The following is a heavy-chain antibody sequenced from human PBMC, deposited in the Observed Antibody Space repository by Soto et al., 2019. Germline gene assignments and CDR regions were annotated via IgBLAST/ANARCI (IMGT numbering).Heavy chain of an antibody. Sequence: EVQLVESGGGLVQPGRSLRLSCAASGFTFDDYAMHWVRQAPGKGLEWVSGISWNSGSIGYADSVKGRFTISRDNAKNSLYLQMNSLRAEDTALYYCATDMVLRFLEWRGHYFDSWGQGTLVTVSS. CDR2: ISWNSGSI. D-gene: IGHD3-3*01. V-gene: IGHV3-9*01. CDR3: ATDMVLRFLEWRGHYFDS. J-gene: IGHJ4*02. CDR1: GFTFDDYA.